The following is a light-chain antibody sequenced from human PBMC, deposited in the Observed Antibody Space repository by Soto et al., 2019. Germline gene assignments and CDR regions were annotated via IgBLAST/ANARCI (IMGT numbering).Light chain of an antibody. J-gene: IGKJ5*01. CDR2: DAS. CDR3: QQRSNWLT. CDR1: QSVSSY. V-gene: IGKV3-11*01. Sequence: IVLTQSPATLSLSPGERATLSCRASQSVSSYLAWYQQKPGQAPRLLIYDASNRATGIPARFSGSGSGTDFTLTISSLEPEDFAVYYCQQRSNWLTFGQGTRLEIK.